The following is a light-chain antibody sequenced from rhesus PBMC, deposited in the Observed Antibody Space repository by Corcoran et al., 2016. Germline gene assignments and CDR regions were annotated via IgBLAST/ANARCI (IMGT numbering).Light chain of an antibody. CDR1: SSDIGDYNY. CDR2: DVT. CDR3: NSDGGTNSSL. Sequence: QAALTQPPSVSGSPGQSVTISCTGSSSDIGDYNYVSWYRQHPGEAPKLMIYDVTKRPSGVSDRFSGSKSGHTASLTISWLQADDEADYYRNSDGGTNSSLFGGGTRLTVL. J-gene: IGLJ1*01. V-gene: IGLV2-23*01.